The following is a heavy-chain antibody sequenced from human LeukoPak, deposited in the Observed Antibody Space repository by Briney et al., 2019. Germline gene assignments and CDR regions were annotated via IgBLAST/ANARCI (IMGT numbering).Heavy chain of an antibody. CDR2: ISSDGNTQ. D-gene: IGHD1-26*01. V-gene: IGHV3-30-3*01. CDR1: GFTFSSYA. J-gene: IGHJ3*02. Sequence: GRSLRLSCVASGFTFSSYAMHWVRQAPGKGLEWAAVISSDGNTQYYADSVEGRFTISRDNSNNTLYLQMNNLRADDTAIYYCARRRIVGSIDDAFDIWGQGTMVTLSS. CDR3: ARRRIVGSIDDAFDI.